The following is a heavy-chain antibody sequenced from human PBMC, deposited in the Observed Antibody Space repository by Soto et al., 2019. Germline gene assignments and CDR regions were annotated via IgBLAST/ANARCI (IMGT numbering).Heavy chain of an antibody. V-gene: IGHV4-59*08. Sequence: SETLSLTCTVSGGSISSYYWSWIRRPPGKGLEWIGYIYYSGSTNYNPSLKSRVTISVDTSKNQFSLKLSSVTAADTAVYYCARAMVVTQNWFDPWGQGTLVTVSS. CDR1: GGSISSYY. D-gene: IGHD2-21*02. CDR2: IYYSGST. J-gene: IGHJ5*02. CDR3: ARAMVVTQNWFDP.